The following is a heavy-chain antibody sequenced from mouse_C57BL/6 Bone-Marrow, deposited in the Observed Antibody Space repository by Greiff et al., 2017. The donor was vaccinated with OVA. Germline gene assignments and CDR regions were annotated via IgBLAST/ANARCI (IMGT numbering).Heavy chain of an antibody. D-gene: IGHD2-3*01. J-gene: IGHJ4*01. Sequence: EVNVVESGGGLVKPGGSLKLSCAASGFTFSSYAMSWVRQTPEKRLEWVATISDGGSYTYYPHNVTGRFTISRNNAKNNLYLQMSHLKSEDTAMYYCARFWLLRAMDYWGQGTSVTVSS. V-gene: IGHV5-4*03. CDR1: GFTFSSYA. CDR2: ISDGGSYT. CDR3: ARFWLLRAMDY.